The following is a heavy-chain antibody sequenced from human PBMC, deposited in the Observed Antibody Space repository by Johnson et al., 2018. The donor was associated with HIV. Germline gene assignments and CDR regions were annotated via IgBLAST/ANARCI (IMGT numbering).Heavy chain of an antibody. Sequence: EVQLVESGGGLVQPGGSLRLSCAASGFTFSSYWMSWVRQAPGKGLEWVSYISSSGSTIYYADSVKGRFTISRDNAKNSLYLQMNSLKTEDTAVYYCTRLYSSGWYGSAFDIWGQGTMVTVSS. CDR1: GFTFSSYW. V-gene: IGHV3-48*04. D-gene: IGHD6-19*01. J-gene: IGHJ3*02. CDR2: ISSSGSTI. CDR3: TRLYSSGWYGSAFDI.